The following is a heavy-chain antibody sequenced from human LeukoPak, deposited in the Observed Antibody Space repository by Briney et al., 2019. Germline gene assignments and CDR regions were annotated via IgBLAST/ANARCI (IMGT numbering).Heavy chain of an antibody. D-gene: IGHD2-2*01. V-gene: IGHV4-34*01. CDR3: ARGWGYCSSTSCSPFDP. J-gene: IGHJ5*02. CDR1: GGSFSGYY. Sequence: SETLSLTCAVYGGSFSGYYWSWIRQPPGKGLEWIGEINHSGSTNYNPSLKSRVTISVDTSKNQFSLKLSSVTAADTAVYYCARGWGYCSSTSCSPFDPWGQGNLVTVSS. CDR2: INHSGST.